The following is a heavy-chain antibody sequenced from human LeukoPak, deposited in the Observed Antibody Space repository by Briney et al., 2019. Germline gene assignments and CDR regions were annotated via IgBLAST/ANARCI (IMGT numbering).Heavy chain of an antibody. CDR1: GGSFSGYY. J-gene: IGHJ4*02. CDR2: INHSGST. CDR3: SYYDSSGYYYAFY. V-gene: IGHV4-34*01. Sequence: SSETLSLTCAVYGGSFSGYYWSWIRQPPGKGLEWIGEINHSGSTNYNPSLKSRVTISVDTSKNQFSLKLSSVTAADTAVYYCSYYDSSGYYYAFYWGQGTLVTVSS. D-gene: IGHD3-22*01.